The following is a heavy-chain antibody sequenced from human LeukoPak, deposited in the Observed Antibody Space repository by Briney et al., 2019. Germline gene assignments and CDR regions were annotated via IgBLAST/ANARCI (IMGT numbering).Heavy chain of an antibody. D-gene: IGHD3-10*01. V-gene: IGHV1-18*01. CDR3: ARNRTGTFDF. Sequence: ASVKVSRKASGYSFRDYGINWVRQAPGQGLEWMGWISGDSYDTKYEQKLHGRVTMTTDTSTSTAYMELRSLRSDDTAVYYCARNRTGTFDFWGQGTLVTVSS. J-gene: IGHJ4*02. CDR2: ISGDSYDT. CDR1: GYSFRDYG.